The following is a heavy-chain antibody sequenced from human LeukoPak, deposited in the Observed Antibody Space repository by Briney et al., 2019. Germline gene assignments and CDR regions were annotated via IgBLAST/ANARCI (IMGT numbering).Heavy chain of an antibody. J-gene: IGHJ5*02. V-gene: IGHV3-21*01. D-gene: IGHD1-26*01. CDR1: GLILSSHR. CDR3: ARGGSYYSFDP. Sequence: GRTVRLLCAVSGLILSSHRTNCAPEAPRKGLEGGTSITSSGGYIYYADSLRGRFTISRDNATNSLYLQMNSLRAEDTAVYYCARGGSYYSFDPWGQGTLVTVSS. CDR2: ITSSGGYI.